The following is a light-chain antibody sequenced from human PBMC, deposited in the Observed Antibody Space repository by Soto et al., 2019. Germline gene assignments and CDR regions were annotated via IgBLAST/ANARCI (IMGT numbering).Light chain of an antibody. Sequence: QAVVTQEPSLTVSPGGTVTLTCGSNTGAFTTGHYPYWFQQKPGQAPRTLIYDTNNKHSWTPARFSGSLLGGKAALTLSGAQPEDEADYYCLLSYRGVGVFGGGTKLTVL. CDR2: DTN. CDR3: LLSYRGVGV. CDR1: TGAFTTGHY. V-gene: IGLV7-46*01. J-gene: IGLJ2*01.